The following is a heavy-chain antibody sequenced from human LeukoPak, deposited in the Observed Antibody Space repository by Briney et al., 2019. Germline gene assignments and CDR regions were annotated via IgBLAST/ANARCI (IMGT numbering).Heavy chain of an antibody. V-gene: IGHV1-2*02. J-gene: IGHJ4*01. CDR1: GYTFTGYY. D-gene: IGHD3-10*01. CDR3: AREPNYYGSGSPNYYFDY. CDR2: INPNSGGT. Sequence: ASVKVSCKASGYTFTGYYMHWVRQAPGQGLEWMGWINPNSGGTNYAQKFQGRVTMTRDTSISTAYMELSRLRSDDTAVYYCAREPNYYGSGSPNYYFDYWGHGTLVTVSS.